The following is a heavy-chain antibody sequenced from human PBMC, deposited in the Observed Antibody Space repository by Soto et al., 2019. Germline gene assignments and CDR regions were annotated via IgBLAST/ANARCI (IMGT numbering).Heavy chain of an antibody. CDR3: ARTWGETWQQMVRGDAFDI. CDR2: IYPGDSDT. Sequence: GESLKISCKGSGYRFTSYWIGWGRQMPGKGLEWMGIIYPGDSDTRYSPSFQGQVTISADKSINTAYLQWSSPKASDTAMYYCARTWGETWQQMVRGDAFDIWGQGTMVTVSS. V-gene: IGHV5-51*01. J-gene: IGHJ3*02. D-gene: IGHD6-13*01. CDR1: GYRFTSYW.